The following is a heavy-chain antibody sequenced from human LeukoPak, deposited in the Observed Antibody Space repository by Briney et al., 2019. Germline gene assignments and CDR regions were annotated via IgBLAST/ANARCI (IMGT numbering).Heavy chain of an antibody. CDR2: ISGNGVNT. J-gene: IGHJ4*02. CDR1: GFSFSTYA. CDR3: AKSLYDSSGHYPYYFDY. V-gene: IGHV3-23*01. D-gene: IGHD3-22*01. Sequence: GGSLRLSCAASGFSFSTYAMNWVRQIAGKGLEWVSSISGNGVNTYYADSVKGRFTISRDNAKSTLYLQMNSLRVEDTAVYYCAKSLYDSSGHYPYYFDYWGPGTLVTVSS.